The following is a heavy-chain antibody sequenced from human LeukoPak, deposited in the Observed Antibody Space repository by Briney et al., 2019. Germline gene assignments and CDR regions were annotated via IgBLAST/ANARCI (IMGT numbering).Heavy chain of an antibody. CDR3: ARVSSGWGYYYYYYMDV. D-gene: IGHD6-19*01. V-gene: IGHV4-39*07. CDR1: GGSISSSIYY. J-gene: IGHJ6*03. CDR2: IYYSGST. Sequence: SETLSLTCTVSGGSISSSIYYWGWIRQSPGKGLEWIGSIYYSGSTYYNPSLKSRVTLSVDTSKNQFSLKLSSVTAADTAVYYCARVSSGWGYYYYYYMDVWGKGTTVTVSS.